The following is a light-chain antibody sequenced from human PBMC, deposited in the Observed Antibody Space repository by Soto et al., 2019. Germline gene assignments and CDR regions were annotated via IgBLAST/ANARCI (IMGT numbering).Light chain of an antibody. CDR2: DAS. V-gene: IGKV1-33*01. J-gene: IGKJ4*01. Sequence: DIQMTQSPSSLSASVGDRVTITCQASQDISNYLNWYQQKPGKAPKLLIYDASNLKTGVPSRFSGSGSGTDFTFTISSLQPEDIATYYCQQYDNVLLTFGGGTKVEIK. CDR3: QQYDNVLLT. CDR1: QDISNY.